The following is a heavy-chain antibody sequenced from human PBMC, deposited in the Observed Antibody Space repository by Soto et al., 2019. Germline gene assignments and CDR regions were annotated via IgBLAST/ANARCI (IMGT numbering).Heavy chain of an antibody. Sequence: QVQLVESGGGVVQPGRSLRLSCAASGFTFSNFGMHWVRQAPGKGLEWVALISYDGSNKYYADSVKGRFTISRDTSKNTLYLQMSSLRAEDTAVYYCANDKLSSTDAFDSWGQGTMVTVSS. CDR2: ISYDGSNK. J-gene: IGHJ3*02. CDR3: ANDKLSSTDAFDS. V-gene: IGHV3-30*18. CDR1: GFTFSNFG.